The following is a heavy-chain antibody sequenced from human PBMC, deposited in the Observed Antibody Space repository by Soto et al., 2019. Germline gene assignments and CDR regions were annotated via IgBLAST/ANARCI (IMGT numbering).Heavy chain of an antibody. D-gene: IGHD3-3*01. CDR2: IYHSGST. J-gene: IGHJ5*02. CDR1: GGSISSGGYS. CDR3: ARGANDFWGGYYPWFDP. Sequence: QLQLQESGSGLVKPSQTLSLTCAVSGGSISSGGYSWSWIRQPPGKGLEWIGYIYHSGSTYYNPSLKSRVIISVDRSKNQFSLKLSSVTAADTAVYYCARGANDFWGGYYPWFDPWGQGTLVTVSS. V-gene: IGHV4-30-2*01.